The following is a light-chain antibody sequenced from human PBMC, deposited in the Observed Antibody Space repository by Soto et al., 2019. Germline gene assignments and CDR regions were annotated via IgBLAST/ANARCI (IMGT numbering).Light chain of an antibody. CDR1: SSNIGPGYD. CDR3: QSYDSSLRVVV. Sequence: QSVLTQPPSVSGAPGQRVTISCSGSSSNIGPGYDVHWYQQLPGTAPKVLIYGNNNRPSGVPDRFSGSKSGTSASLAITGLHAEDEGDYYCQSYDSSLRVVVFGGGTQLTVL. J-gene: IGLJ2*01. V-gene: IGLV1-40*01. CDR2: GNN.